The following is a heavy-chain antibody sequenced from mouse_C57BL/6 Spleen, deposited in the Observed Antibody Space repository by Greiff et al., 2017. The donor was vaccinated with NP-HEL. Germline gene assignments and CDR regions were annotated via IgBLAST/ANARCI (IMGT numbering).Heavy chain of an antibody. CDR2: IDPETGGT. J-gene: IGHJ4*01. Sequence: QVHVKQSGAELVRPGASVTLSCKASGYTFTDYEMHWVKQTPVPGLEWIGAIDPETGGTAYNQKFKGKAILTADKSTSTADMELRSLTSEDSAVYYCTRSRDYYAMDYWGQGTSVTVSS. CDR3: TRSRDYYAMDY. CDR1: GYTFTDYE. V-gene: IGHV1-15*01.